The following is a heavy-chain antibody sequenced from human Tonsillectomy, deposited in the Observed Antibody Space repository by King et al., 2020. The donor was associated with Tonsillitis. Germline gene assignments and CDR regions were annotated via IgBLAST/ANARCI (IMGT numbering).Heavy chain of an antibody. Sequence: QLQESGPGLVKPSETLSLTCTVSGGSISSYYWSWIRQPAGKGLEWIGRIYTSGSTNYNPSLKSRVTLSVDTSKNQFSLKLCSVTAADTAVYYCAREGGTYYDFWSGKPNWFDPWGQGTLVTVSS. CDR2: IYTSGST. CDR1: GGSISSYY. D-gene: IGHD3-3*01. J-gene: IGHJ5*02. V-gene: IGHV4-4*07. CDR3: AREGGTYYDFWSGKPNWFDP.